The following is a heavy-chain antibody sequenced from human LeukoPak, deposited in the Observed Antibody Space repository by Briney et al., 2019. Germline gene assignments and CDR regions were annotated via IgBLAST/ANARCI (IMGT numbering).Heavy chain of an antibody. V-gene: IGHV4-59*01. J-gene: IGHJ3*02. CDR1: DGSISSYY. CDR2: IYYSGST. CDR3: ARGYCRGTSCYRYTFDM. D-gene: IGHD2-2*01. Sequence: PSETLSLTCTVSDGSISSYYWSWIRQSPGKGLEWIGYIYYSGSTNYNPSLKSRVTISVDTSKNQFSLKLSSVTAADTAVYYCARGYCRGTSCYRYTFDMWGQGTMVTVSS.